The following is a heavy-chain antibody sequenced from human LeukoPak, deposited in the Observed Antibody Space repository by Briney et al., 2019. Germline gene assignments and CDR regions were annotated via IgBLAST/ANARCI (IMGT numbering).Heavy chain of an antibody. Sequence: SETLSLTCTVSGGSISSYYWSWIRQPPGKGLEWIGYIYSSGSTNYNPSLKSRVTISLDTSRNQFSLKLTSVSAADTAVYYCARDRGRYDGPQTDYWGQGILVTVSS. D-gene: IGHD3-10*01. CDR1: GGSISSYY. CDR2: IYSSGST. V-gene: IGHV4-59*01. CDR3: ARDRGRYDGPQTDY. J-gene: IGHJ4*02.